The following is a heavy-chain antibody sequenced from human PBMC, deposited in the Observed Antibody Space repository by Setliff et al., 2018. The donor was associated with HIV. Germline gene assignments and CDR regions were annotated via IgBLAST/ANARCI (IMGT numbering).Heavy chain of an antibody. J-gene: IGHJ4*02. CDR1: GFTFSDIE. D-gene: IGHD3-22*01. Sequence: PGGSLRLSCGASGFTFSDIEMNWVRQAPGKGLELVSYITSSGDAIYYADSVKGRFTIARDNAKNSLCLQMNSLRAEDTAMYYCAVHYYDSSGYDYWGQGTLVTVSS. CDR3: AVHYYDSSGYDY. V-gene: IGHV3-48*03. CDR2: ITSSGDAI.